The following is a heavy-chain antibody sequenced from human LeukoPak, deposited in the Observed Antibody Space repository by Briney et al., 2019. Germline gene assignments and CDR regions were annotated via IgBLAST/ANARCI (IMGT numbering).Heavy chain of an antibody. Sequence: GASVKVSCKASGYTFTGYYMHWVRQAPGQGLEWMGWINPNSGGTNYAQKFQGRVTITTDESTSTAYMELSSLRSEDTAVYYCASGTGTTNDYWGQGTLVTVSS. CDR1: GYTFTGYY. CDR3: ASGTGTTNDY. CDR2: INPNSGGT. D-gene: IGHD1-1*01. V-gene: IGHV1-2*02. J-gene: IGHJ4*02.